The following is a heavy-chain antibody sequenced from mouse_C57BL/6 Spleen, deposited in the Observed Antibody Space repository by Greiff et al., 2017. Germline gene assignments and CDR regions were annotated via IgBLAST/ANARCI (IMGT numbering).Heavy chain of an antibody. V-gene: IGHV5-17*01. Sequence: EVHLVESGGGLVKPGGSLKLSCAASGFTFSDYGMHWVRQAPEKGLEWVAYISSGSSTIYYADTVKGRFTISRDNAKNTLFLQMTSLRSEDTAMYYCARVYYGSGFDYWGQGTTLTVSS. J-gene: IGHJ2*01. D-gene: IGHD1-1*01. CDR1: GFTFSDYG. CDR3: ARVYYGSGFDY. CDR2: ISSGSSTI.